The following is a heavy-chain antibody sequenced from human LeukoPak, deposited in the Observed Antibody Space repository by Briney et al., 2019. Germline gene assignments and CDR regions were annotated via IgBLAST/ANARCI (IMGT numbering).Heavy chain of an antibody. CDR1: GDSVSTNSAA. V-gene: IGHV6-1*01. CDR3: ARGEGYYFDY. Sequence: SQTLSLTCAISGDSVSTNSAAWNWVRQSPSRGLEWLGRTYYRSKWYNDYAISVKSRIIIESDTSKNQFSLQLNSVTPEDTAVYYCARGEGYYFDYWGQGTLVTVSS. D-gene: IGHD1-26*01. J-gene: IGHJ4*02. CDR2: TYYRSKWYN.